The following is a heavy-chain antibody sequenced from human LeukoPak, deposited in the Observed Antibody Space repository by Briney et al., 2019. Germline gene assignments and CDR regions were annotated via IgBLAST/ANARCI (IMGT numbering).Heavy chain of an antibody. CDR1: GGSFSGYY. D-gene: IGHD3-22*01. CDR2: INHSGST. Sequence: PSETLSLTCAVYGGSFSGYYWSWIRQPPGKGLEWIGEINHSGSTNYNPSLKSRVTISVDTSKNQFSLKLSSVTAADTAVYYCARAWYYYDSSGYYPFGYWGQGTLVTVSS. CDR3: ARAWYYYDSSGYYPFGY. J-gene: IGHJ4*02. V-gene: IGHV4-34*01.